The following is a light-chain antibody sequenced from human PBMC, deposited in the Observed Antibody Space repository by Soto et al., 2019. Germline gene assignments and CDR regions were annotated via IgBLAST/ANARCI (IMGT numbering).Light chain of an antibody. Sequence: DIQVTQSPSSLSASVGDRVTITCRASRTISSYINWYQQKPREAPKLLIFAASTLHSGVPSRFSGSGSGTDFTLTISSLQPEDSATYYCQQSYNTPRTFGQGTKVDIK. J-gene: IGKJ2*01. CDR2: AAS. CDR1: RTISSY. V-gene: IGKV1-39*01. CDR3: QQSYNTPRT.